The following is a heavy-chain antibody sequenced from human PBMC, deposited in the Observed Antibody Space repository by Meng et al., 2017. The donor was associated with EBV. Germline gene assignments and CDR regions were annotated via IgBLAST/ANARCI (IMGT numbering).Heavy chain of an antibody. J-gene: IGHJ4*02. CDR3: VGNRTGTLDY. D-gene: IGHD1-1*01. Sequence: QVQLSASGQRRGKPSGTLSITCADSGGSNSSRNWWSWARQTPEKGLEWIGEIYHSGSTNYNPSLKSRVTISVDKSKNKFSLKLSSVTAADTAVYYCVGNRTGTLDYWGQGTLVTVSS. CDR2: IYHSGST. V-gene: IGHV4-4*02. CDR1: GGSNSSRNW.